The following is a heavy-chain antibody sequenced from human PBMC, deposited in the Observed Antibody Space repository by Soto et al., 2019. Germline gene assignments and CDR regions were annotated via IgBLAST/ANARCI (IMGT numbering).Heavy chain of an antibody. CDR1: GGTFSSYA. CDR2: IIPIFGTA. V-gene: IGHV1-69*13. CDR3: ASRSSNLYYDYGMDV. J-gene: IGHJ6*02. Sequence: GAPVKVSCKASGGTFSSYAISWVRQAPGQGLEWMGGIIPIFGTANYAQKFQGRVTITADESTSTAYMELSSLRSEDTAVYYCASRSSNLYYDYGMDVWGQGTTVTVSS.